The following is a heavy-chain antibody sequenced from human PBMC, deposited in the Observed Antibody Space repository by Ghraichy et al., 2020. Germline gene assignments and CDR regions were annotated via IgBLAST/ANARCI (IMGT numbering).Heavy chain of an antibody. CDR1: GGSISSHY. CDR2: IYYSGNT. J-gene: IGHJ5*02. D-gene: IGHD3-16*01. CDR3: ARAGDSRYNWFDP. Sequence: GSLRLSCTVSGGSISSHYWNWIRQPPGKGLEWIGYIYYSGNTNYNPSLKSRVTISVDTSKNQFSLKLSSVTAADTAVYYCARAGDSRYNWFDPWGQGTLVTVSS. V-gene: IGHV4-59*11.